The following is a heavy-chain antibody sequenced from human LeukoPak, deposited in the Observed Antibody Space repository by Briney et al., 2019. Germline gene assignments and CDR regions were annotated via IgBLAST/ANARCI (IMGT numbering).Heavy chain of an antibody. J-gene: IGHJ4*02. Sequence: GASVKVSCKASGGTFSSYAISWVRQAPGQGLEWMGGIIPIFGTANYAQKLQGRVTMTTDTSTSTAYMELRSLRSDDTAVYYCARVPSYCSGGSCYSGFDYWGQGTLVTVSS. CDR3: ARVPSYCSGGSCYSGFDY. D-gene: IGHD2-15*01. V-gene: IGHV1-69*05. CDR1: GGTFSSYA. CDR2: IIPIFGTA.